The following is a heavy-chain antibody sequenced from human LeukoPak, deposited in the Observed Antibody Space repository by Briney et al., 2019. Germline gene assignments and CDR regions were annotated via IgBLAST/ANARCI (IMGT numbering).Heavy chain of an antibody. CDR3: ARDSGGVFPGDHAFDI. Sequence: ASETLSLTCTVSGGSISSGGYYWSWIRQHPGKGLEWIGYIYYSGSTYYNPSLKSRVTISVDTSKNQFSLKLSSVTAADTAVYYCARDSGGVFPGDHAFDIWGQGTMVTVSS. CDR1: GGSISSGGYY. J-gene: IGHJ3*02. CDR2: IYYSGST. D-gene: IGHD3-16*01. V-gene: IGHV4-31*03.